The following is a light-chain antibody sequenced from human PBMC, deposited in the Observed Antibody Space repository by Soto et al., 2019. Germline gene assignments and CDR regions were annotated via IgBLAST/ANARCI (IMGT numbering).Light chain of an antibody. CDR1: QGISNY. V-gene: IGKV1-6*01. J-gene: IGKJ1*01. Sequence: AIQMTQSPSSLSASVGDRVTITCRASQGISNYLGWYQQKPGKAPKLLIYAASSLHSGVPSRFSGSGSGTDFTLTISRLQPEDFETYYCLKDYNYPPTFGQGTKVEIK. CDR2: AAS. CDR3: LKDYNYPPT.